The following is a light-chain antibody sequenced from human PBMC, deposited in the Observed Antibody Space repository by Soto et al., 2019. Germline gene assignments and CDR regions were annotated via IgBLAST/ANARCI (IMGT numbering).Light chain of an antibody. Sequence: QSVLTQPPSASGSPGQSVTISCTGTSSDVGGYNYVSWYQQHPGKAPKLMIYEVSKRPSRVPDRFSGSKSGNTASLTVSGLQAEDEADYYCSSYAGSNYVFGTGTKLTVL. J-gene: IGLJ1*01. CDR2: EVS. CDR3: SSYAGSNYV. V-gene: IGLV2-8*01. CDR1: SSDVGGYNY.